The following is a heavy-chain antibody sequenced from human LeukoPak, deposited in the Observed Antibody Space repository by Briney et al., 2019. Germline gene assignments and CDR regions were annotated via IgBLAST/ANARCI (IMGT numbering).Heavy chain of an antibody. CDR3: ARGLASGYPPIPFDY. D-gene: IGHD3-3*01. J-gene: IGHJ4*02. V-gene: IGHV4-38-2*02. CDR1: TFSIGTNYY. CDR2: TSHSGRT. Sequence: PSETLSLTCTVSTFSIGTNYYWGWIRQPPGKGLEWIASTSHSGRTFYKTPLQSRVTMSVDTSKNEFSLNLTSVTAADTAVYYCARGLASGYPPIPFDYWGQGTLVTVSS.